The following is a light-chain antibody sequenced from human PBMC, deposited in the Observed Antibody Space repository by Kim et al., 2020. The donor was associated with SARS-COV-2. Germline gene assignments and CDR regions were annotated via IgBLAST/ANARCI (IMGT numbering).Light chain of an antibody. CDR3: LLYFGDAQHYV. V-gene: IGLV7-43*01. Sequence: TVTLPCSSNTGAVTSGYYPNWFQQRPGQAPRSLIYRTDNKHSWTPARFSGSLLGGKAALTLSGVQPEDEADYYCLLYFGDAQHYVFGTGTKVTVL. J-gene: IGLJ1*01. CDR1: TGAVTSGYY. CDR2: RTD.